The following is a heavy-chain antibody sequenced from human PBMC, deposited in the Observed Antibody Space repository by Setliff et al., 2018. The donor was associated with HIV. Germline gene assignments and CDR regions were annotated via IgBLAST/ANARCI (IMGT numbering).Heavy chain of an antibody. CDR2: IYPGDSDN. Sequence: PGESLKISCKGSGYSFTTYWIGWVRQMPGKGLEWMGMIYPGDSDNRYSPSFQGQVTISADKSISTAYLQWSSLKASDTAMYYCARLLMPRGFSYGSYYYYGMDVWGQGTAVTVSS. D-gene: IGHD5-18*01. J-gene: IGHJ6*02. CDR3: ARLLMPRGFSYGSYYYYGMDV. V-gene: IGHV5-51*01. CDR1: GYSFTTYW.